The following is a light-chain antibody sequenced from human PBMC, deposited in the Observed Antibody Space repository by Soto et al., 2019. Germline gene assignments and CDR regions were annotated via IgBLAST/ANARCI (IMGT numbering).Light chain of an antibody. CDR1: QSVSAN. V-gene: IGKV3-15*01. Sequence: EVVMAQSPATVSVSPGAGATLSCRASQSVSANVAWYHQKPGQAPRLLIYAASSRATGIPDRFSRSGSGTDFTRTISSLQSDDFGVYYCQQYEDWPGTFGRGTKVEVK. CDR2: AAS. J-gene: IGKJ1*01. CDR3: QQYEDWPGT.